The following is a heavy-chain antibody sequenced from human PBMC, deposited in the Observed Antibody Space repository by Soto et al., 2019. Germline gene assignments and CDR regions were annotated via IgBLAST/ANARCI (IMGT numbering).Heavy chain of an antibody. J-gene: IGHJ6*02. Sequence: GESLKLSCKGSGYSFTSYWIGWVRQMPGKGLEWMGIIYPGDSDTRYSPSFQGQVTISADKSISTAYLQWSSLKASDTAMYYCARHPYSSSWYSYYYGMDVWGQGTTVTVSS. CDR3: ARHPYSSSWYSYYYGMDV. D-gene: IGHD6-13*01. CDR2: IYPGDSDT. V-gene: IGHV5-51*01. CDR1: GYSFTSYW.